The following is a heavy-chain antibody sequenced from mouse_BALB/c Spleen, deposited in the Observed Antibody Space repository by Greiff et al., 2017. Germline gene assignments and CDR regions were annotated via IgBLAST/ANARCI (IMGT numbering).Heavy chain of an antibody. CDR1: GYSITSGYY. CDR3: ARDYGSRFAY. D-gene: IGHD1-1*01. Sequence: EVKLQESGPGLVKPSQSLSLTCSVTGYSITSGYYWNWIRQFPGNKLEWMGYISYDGSNNYNPSLKNRISITRDTSKNQFFLKLNSVTTEDTATYYCARDYGSRFAYWGQGTLVTVSA. J-gene: IGHJ3*01. CDR2: ISYDGSN. V-gene: IGHV3-6*02.